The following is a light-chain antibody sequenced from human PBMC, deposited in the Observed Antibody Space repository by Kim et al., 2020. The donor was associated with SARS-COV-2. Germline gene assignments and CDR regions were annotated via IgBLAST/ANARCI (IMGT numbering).Light chain of an antibody. CDR1: SNIVGNQG. CDR3: SALV. V-gene: IGLV10-54*02. CDR2: RNN. J-gene: IGLJ3*02. Sequence: QAGLTQPPSVSKGLRQTATLTCTGNSNIVGNQGAAWLQQHQGHPPKLLSYRNNNRPSGISERFSASRSGNTASLTITGLQPEDEADYYCSALVFGG.